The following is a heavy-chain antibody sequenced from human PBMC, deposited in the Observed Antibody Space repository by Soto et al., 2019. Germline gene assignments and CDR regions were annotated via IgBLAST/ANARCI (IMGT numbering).Heavy chain of an antibody. CDR1: GGTFSSYA. J-gene: IGHJ4*02. CDR3: PRRFGDFLAG. Sequence: SVKVSCKASGGTFSSYAISWVRQAPGQGLEWMGGIIPIFGTANYAQKFQGRVTITADESTSTAYMELNSLRAEDTAVYYCPRRFGDFLAGWGQGTLVTVSS. V-gene: IGHV1-69*13. CDR2: IIPIFGTA. D-gene: IGHD3-10*01.